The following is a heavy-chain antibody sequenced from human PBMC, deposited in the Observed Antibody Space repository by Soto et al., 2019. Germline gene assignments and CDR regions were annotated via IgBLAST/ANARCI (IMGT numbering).Heavy chain of an antibody. D-gene: IGHD2-8*01. CDR3: ARYCTNSDCRHLYYFDY. V-gene: IGHV4-61*01. Sequence: SETLCLTCTVSGGSFSNGMYYWGWIRQRPGKGLEWIGNVYFTGTTIYNPSLKSRVTMSVDTYTYQFFLKLTSVTAADTAVYYCARYCTNSDCRHLYYFDYWGLGTLVTVSS. J-gene: IGHJ4*02. CDR2: VYFTGTT. CDR1: GGSFSNGMYY.